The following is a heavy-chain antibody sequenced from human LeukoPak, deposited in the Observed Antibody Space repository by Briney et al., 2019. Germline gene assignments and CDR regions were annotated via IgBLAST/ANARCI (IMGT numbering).Heavy chain of an antibody. CDR2: INPNSGGT. CDR1: GYTFTGYY. Sequence: GASVKVSCKASGYTFTGYYIHWVRQAPGQGLEWMGWINPNSGGTNSAQNFQGRVTMTRDTSISTAYMELSSLRSDDTAVYYCAREGRNGYNEGYFDYWGQGTLVTVSS. J-gene: IGHJ4*02. V-gene: IGHV1-2*02. D-gene: IGHD5-24*01. CDR3: AREGRNGYNEGYFDY.